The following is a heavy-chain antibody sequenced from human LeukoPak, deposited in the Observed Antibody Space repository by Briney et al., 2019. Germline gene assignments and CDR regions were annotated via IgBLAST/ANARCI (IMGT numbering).Heavy chain of an antibody. J-gene: IGHJ3*02. CDR2: IYHSGST. CDR3: ARVYCSGGSCYSADDAFDI. V-gene: IGHV4-38-2*01. D-gene: IGHD2-15*01. CDR1: GYSISSGYY. Sequence: SETLSLTCAVSGYSISSGYYWGWIRQPPGKGLEWIGSIYHSGSTYYNPSLKSRVTISVDTSKNQFSLKLSSVTAADTAVYYCARVYCSGGSCYSADDAFDIWGQGTMVTVSS.